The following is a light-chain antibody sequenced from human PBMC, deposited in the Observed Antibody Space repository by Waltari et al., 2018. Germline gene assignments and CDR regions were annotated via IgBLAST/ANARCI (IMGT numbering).Light chain of an antibody. CDR3: CSYAGTPRVV. CDR2: EVN. Sequence: QSALTQPASVSGSPGQSITISCTATNNAIGSYNLLPGYQQHPGKAPNVIIFEVNKRPSGVSNRFSGSKSGNTASLTVSGLHPEDEADYYCCSYAGTPRVVFGGGTKLTVL. J-gene: IGLJ2*01. CDR1: NNAIGSYNL. V-gene: IGLV2-23*02.